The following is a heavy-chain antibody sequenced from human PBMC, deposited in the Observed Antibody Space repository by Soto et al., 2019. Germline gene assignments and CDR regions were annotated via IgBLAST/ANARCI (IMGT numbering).Heavy chain of an antibody. Sequence: SETLSLTCTVSGGSISSSSYYWGWIRQPPGKGLEWIGSIYYSGSTYYNQSLKSRVTISVDTPKNQFSLKLSSVTAADTAVYYFARRTPPLRFLEWSVTGDFDYWGQGTLVTVSS. J-gene: IGHJ4*02. CDR3: ARRTPPLRFLEWSVTGDFDY. CDR2: IYYSGST. CDR1: GGSISSSSYY. D-gene: IGHD3-3*01. V-gene: IGHV4-39*01.